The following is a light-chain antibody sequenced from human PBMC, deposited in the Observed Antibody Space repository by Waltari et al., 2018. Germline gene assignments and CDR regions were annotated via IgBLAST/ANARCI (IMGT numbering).Light chain of an antibody. CDR2: KAS. J-gene: IGKJ4*01. CDR1: QSVTDW. Sequence: DVQLTQSPSTLSASVGDRVTITCRASQSVTDWVAWYHQKPGGTPSLLIYKASTLQTGVPSRVSGGGSGTEFTLTISGVLPDDFGTYYCQQYDSYPLTFGGGTKIDI. CDR3: QQYDSYPLT. V-gene: IGKV1-5*03.